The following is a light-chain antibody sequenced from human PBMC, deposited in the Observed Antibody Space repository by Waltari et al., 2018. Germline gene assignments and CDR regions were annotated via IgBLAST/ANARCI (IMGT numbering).Light chain of an antibody. CDR2: AAS. Sequence: DIQLTQSPSFLSASVGDRVTLTCRASQGISSYLAWYQQKPGKAPKLLIYAASTLQSGVPSRFSGSGSGTEFTLTISSLQPEDFATYYCQQLGTFGQGTRLEIK. V-gene: IGKV1-9*01. J-gene: IGKJ5*01. CDR3: QQLGT. CDR1: QGISSY.